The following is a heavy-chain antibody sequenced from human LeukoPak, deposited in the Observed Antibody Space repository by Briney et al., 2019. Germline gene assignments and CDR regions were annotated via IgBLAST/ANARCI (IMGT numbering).Heavy chain of an antibody. CDR3: AKDRGSSWFRYYFDY. D-gene: IGHD6-13*01. Sequence: GGSLRLSCAASGFTFDDYAMHWVRQAPGKGLEWVSGISWNSGSIGYADSVKGRFTISRDDAKNSLYLQMNSLRAADMALYYCAKDRGSSWFRYYFDYWGQGTLVTVSS. J-gene: IGHJ4*02. CDR1: GFTFDDYA. CDR2: ISWNSGSI. V-gene: IGHV3-9*03.